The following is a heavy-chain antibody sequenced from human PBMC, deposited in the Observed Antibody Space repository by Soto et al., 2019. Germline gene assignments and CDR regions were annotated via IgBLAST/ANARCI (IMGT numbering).Heavy chain of an antibody. CDR1: GFTFSRYG. J-gene: IGHJ4*02. CDR2: ISYDGTME. V-gene: IGHV3-30*18. D-gene: IGHD3-22*01. CDR3: AKDFDSPPYYFDY. Sequence: PVGSLRLSCAASGFTFSRYGMHWVRQAPGKGLEWVAVISYDGTMEDYADSVTGRFTVSRDNSKNTLYLQMNSLRAEDTAMYFCAKDFDSPPYYFDYWGQGTLVTVSS.